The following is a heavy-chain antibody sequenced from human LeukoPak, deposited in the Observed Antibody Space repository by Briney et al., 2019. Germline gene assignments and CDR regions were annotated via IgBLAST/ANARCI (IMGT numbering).Heavy chain of an antibody. CDR3: ARDKVTSIAARRDRQGYYFDY. D-gene: IGHD6-6*01. CDR1: GGTFSSYA. J-gene: IGHJ4*02. Sequence: GASVTVSCKASGGTFSSYAISWVRQAPGQGLEWMGGIIPIFGTANYAQKLQGRVTMTTDTSTSTAYMELRSLRSDDTAVYYCARDKVTSIAARRDRQGYYFDYWGQGTLVTVSS. CDR2: IIPIFGTA. V-gene: IGHV1-69*05.